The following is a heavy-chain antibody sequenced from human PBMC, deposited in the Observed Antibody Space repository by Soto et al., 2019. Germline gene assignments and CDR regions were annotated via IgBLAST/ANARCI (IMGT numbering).Heavy chain of an antibody. CDR2: FNPNSGGT. D-gene: IGHD3-10*01. CDR1: GYTFTGYY. J-gene: IGHJ6*02. CDR3: AGDSGPYGMDV. V-gene: IGHV1-2*04. Sequence: ASVKVSCKASGYTFTGYYMHWVRQAPGQGLEWMGWFNPNSGGTNYAQKFQDWVTMTSVTSISTASMEPGRLRSDETAVYYWAGDSGPYGMDVWGQGTTVTVSS.